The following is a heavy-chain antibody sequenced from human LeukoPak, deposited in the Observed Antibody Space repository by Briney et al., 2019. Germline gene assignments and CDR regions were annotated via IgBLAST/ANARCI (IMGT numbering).Heavy chain of an antibody. CDR3: ARGGGLDV. CDR2: IKQDGSEK. D-gene: IGHD3-16*01. CDR1: GFTFSHSW. Sequence: GGSLRLSCAASGFTFSHSWMSWVRQAPGTGLEWVANIKQDGSEKYYVDSVKGRFTISRDNAQNSLYLQMSSLRAEDTAVYFCARGGGLDVWGQGATVTVSS. V-gene: IGHV3-7*03. J-gene: IGHJ6*02.